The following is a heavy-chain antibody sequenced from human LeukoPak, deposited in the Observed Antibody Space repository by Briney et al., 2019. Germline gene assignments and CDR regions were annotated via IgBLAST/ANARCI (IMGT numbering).Heavy chain of an antibody. V-gene: IGHV1-8*02. J-gene: IGHJ4*02. CDR3: ARGRYDSSGYYPDY. Sequence: GASVKVSCKASGYTLTSYGINWVRQATGQGLEWMGWMNPNSGNTGYAQKFQGRVTMTRNTSISTAYMELSSLRSEDTAVYYCARGRYDSSGYYPDYWGQGTLVTVSS. D-gene: IGHD3-22*01. CDR1: GYTLTSYG. CDR2: MNPNSGNT.